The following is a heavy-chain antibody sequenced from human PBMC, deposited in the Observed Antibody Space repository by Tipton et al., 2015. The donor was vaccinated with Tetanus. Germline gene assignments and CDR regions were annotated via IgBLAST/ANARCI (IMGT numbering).Heavy chain of an antibody. CDR3: ARLGRNSLGAFDV. V-gene: IGHV3-23*01. CDR2: ISGSGEGK. Sequence: SLRLSCAASGFSFSSYAMTWVRQAPGRGLEWVSAISGSGEGKFYADSVKGRFTISRDNGKNSVYLQMNSLRPEDTAVYYCARLGRNSLGAFDVWGQGTLVSVSS. J-gene: IGHJ3*01. D-gene: IGHD7-27*01. CDR1: GFSFSSYA.